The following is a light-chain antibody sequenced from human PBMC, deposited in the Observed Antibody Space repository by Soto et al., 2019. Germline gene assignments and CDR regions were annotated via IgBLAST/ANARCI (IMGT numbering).Light chain of an antibody. Sequence: QLTQSPSSLSASVGDRVTISCRASQGIANFLAWYQQKPGKAPKLLIYGVSTLQSGVPSRFSGSGSGTDFTLTISSLQPEDFATYYCQQLNSFPIPFGPGTKVDIK. CDR1: QGIANF. CDR3: QQLNSFPIP. CDR2: GVS. J-gene: IGKJ3*01. V-gene: IGKV1-9*01.